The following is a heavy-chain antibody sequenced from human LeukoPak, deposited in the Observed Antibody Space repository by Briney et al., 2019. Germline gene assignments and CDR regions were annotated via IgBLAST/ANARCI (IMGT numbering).Heavy chain of an antibody. Sequence: PGGSLRLSCAASRFTFSSYSMNWVRQAPGKGLEWVSSISSSSSYIYYADSVKGRFTISRDNAKNSVYLQMNSLRAEDTAVYYCARSTTVTPPNYWGQGTLVTVSS. V-gene: IGHV3-21*01. J-gene: IGHJ4*02. CDR3: ARSTTVTPPNY. CDR2: ISSSSSYI. D-gene: IGHD4-17*01. CDR1: RFTFSSYS.